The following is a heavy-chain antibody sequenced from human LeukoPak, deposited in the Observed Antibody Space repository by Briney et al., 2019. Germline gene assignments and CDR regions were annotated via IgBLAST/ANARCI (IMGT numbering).Heavy chain of an antibody. CDR2: ISSSSSYI. CDR3: ARSRKDTAMVIDY. Sequence: GGSLRLSCAASGFTFSSYSMNWVRQAPGKGLEWVSSISSSSSYIYYADSVKGRFTISRDNAKNSLYLQMNTLRAEDTAVYYCARSRKDTAMVIDYWGQGTLVTVSS. V-gene: IGHV3-21*01. J-gene: IGHJ4*02. D-gene: IGHD5-18*01. CDR1: GFTFSSYS.